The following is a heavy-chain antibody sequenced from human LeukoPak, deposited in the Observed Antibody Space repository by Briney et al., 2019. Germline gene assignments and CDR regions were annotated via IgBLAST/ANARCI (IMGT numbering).Heavy chain of an antibody. J-gene: IGHJ4*02. D-gene: IGHD2-8*01. CDR3: ARGRPRYCTNGVCYTGLGYFDY. CDR2: INSDGSST. Sequence: GGSLRLSCAASGFTFSSYWMHWVRQAPGKGLVWVSRINSDGSSTSYADSVKGRFTISRDNAKNTLYLQMNSLRAEDTAVYYCARGRPRYCTNGVCYTGLGYFDYWGQGTLVTVSS. V-gene: IGHV3-74*01. CDR1: GFTFSSYW.